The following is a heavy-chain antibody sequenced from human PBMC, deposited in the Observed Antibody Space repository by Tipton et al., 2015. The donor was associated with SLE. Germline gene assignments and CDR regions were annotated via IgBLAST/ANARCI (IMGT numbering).Heavy chain of an antibody. Sequence: SLRLSCEASGFTFSSYWMHWVRQVPGKGLVWVARINSDGSSTTYAGSVEGRFTISRDNAKNTLYLQMNSLRAEDTAVYYCARDCCRGDSFSYWGQGTLVTVSP. CDR2: INSDGSST. CDR3: ARDCCRGDSFSY. J-gene: IGHJ4*02. CDR1: GFTFSSYW. V-gene: IGHV3-74*01. D-gene: IGHD2-21*01.